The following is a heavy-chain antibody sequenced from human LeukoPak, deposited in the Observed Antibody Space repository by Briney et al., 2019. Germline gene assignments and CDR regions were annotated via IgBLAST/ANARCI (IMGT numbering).Heavy chain of an antibody. CDR1: GGSISSYY. V-gene: IGHV4-59*01. Sequence: PSETLSLTCTVSGGSISSYYWSWIRQPPGKGLEWIGYIYYSGSTNYNPSLKSRVTISVDTSKNQFSLKLSSVTAADTAVYYCARVFSYYDSSGYPEVGTFDYWGQGTLVTVSS. CDR3: ARVFSYYDSSGYPEVGTFDY. J-gene: IGHJ4*02. CDR2: IYYSGST. D-gene: IGHD3-22*01.